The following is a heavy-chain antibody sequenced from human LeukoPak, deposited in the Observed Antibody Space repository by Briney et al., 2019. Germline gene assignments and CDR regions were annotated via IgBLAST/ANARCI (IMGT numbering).Heavy chain of an antibody. CDR1: GGSISSYY. V-gene: IGHV4-59*01. CDR2: IYYSGST. CDR3: ARGERTTYYYDSSGYYPFDY. J-gene: IGHJ4*02. Sequence: SETLSLTCTVSGGSISSYYWSWIRQPPGKGLEWIGYIYYSGSTNYNPSLKSRVTISVDTSKNQFSLKLSPVTAADTAVYYCARGERTTYYYDSSGYYPFDYWGQGTLVTVSS. D-gene: IGHD3-22*01.